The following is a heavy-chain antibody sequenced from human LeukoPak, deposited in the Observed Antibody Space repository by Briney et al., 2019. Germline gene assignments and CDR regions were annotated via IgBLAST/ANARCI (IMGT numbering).Heavy chain of an antibody. V-gene: IGHV1-8*01. Sequence: ASVKVSCKASGDTFTSYDINWVRQATGQGLEWMGWMNPHSGNTGYAQKFQGRVTMTRKTSISTAYMELRSLRYEDTAVYYCASDLGYCSGGSCFNWFDPWGQGTLVTVSS. CDR2: MNPHSGNT. D-gene: IGHD2-15*01. CDR1: GDTFTSYD. J-gene: IGHJ5*02. CDR3: ASDLGYCSGGSCFNWFDP.